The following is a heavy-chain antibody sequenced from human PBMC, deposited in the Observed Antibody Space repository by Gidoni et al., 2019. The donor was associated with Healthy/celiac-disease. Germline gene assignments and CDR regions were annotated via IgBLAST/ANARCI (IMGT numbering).Heavy chain of an antibody. V-gene: IGHV3-9*01. CDR1: GFTFDDYA. CDR2: ISWNSGSI. Sequence: EVQLVESGGGLVQPGRSLRLSCAASGFTFDDYAMHWVRQAPGKGLEWVSGISWNSGSIGYADSVKGRFTISRDNAKNSLYLQMNSLRAEDTALYYCAKSKEPGLSFQFDYWGQGTLVTVSS. D-gene: IGHD1-26*01. CDR3: AKSKEPGLSFQFDY. J-gene: IGHJ4*02.